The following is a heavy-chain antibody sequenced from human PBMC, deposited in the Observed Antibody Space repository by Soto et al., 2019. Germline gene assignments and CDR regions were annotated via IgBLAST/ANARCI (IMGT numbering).Heavy chain of an antibody. J-gene: IGHJ5*02. V-gene: IGHV3-30-3*01. CDR2: ISYDGSQK. CDR1: GFTFSSYA. CDR3: SRDRGYCSGGSCYYNWFDP. Sequence: GGSLRLSCAASGFTFSSYAMSWVRQAPGKGLKWVALISYDGSQKYYADSVKGRFTISRDNSKNTLFLQMNSLTAEDTAVYYCSRDRGYCSGGSCYYNWFDPWGQGTLVTVSS. D-gene: IGHD2-15*01.